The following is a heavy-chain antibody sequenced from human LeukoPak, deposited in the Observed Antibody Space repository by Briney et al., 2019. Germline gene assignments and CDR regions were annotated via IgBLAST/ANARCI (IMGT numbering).Heavy chain of an antibody. Sequence: PGGSLRLSCEDSGFTFSTYGMSWVRQTPGKGLEWVSGISDSGGSTFYADSVKGRFTISRDNSKNTLYLQMSSLRAEDTAVYYCAKHHYDVYYYYAMGVWGQGTTVTVSS. CDR3: AKHHYDVYYYYAMGV. V-gene: IGHV3-23*01. J-gene: IGHJ6*02. D-gene: IGHD5-12*01. CDR1: GFTFSTYG. CDR2: ISDSGGST.